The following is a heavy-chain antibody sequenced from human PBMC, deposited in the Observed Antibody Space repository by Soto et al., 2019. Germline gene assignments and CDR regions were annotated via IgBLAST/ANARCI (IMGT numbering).Heavy chain of an antibody. J-gene: IGHJ4*02. Sequence: EAQLLESGGGLVQPGESLRLSCAASGFTFSSYAMSWVRQAPGKGLEWVSVISGSDDSTYYADSVKGRFTISRDNSKNPLYLQMNSLRAEDTAVYYCAKRSSSSTFDYWGQGTLVTVSS. CDR3: AKRSSSSTFDY. D-gene: IGHD6-6*01. V-gene: IGHV3-23*01. CDR1: GFTFSSYA. CDR2: ISGSDDST.